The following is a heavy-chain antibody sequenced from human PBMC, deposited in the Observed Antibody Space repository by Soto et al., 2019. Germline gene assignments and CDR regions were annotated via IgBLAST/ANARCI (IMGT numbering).Heavy chain of an antibody. CDR2: INAGNGNT. J-gene: IGHJ4*02. CDR3: ARVLGVAKGDY. V-gene: IGHV1-3*01. CDR1: GYTFTSYA. Sequence: ASVKVSCKASGYTFTSYAIHWVRQAPGQRLEWMGWINAGNGNTKYSQKFQGRVTITRDTSASTAYMELRSLRSQDTAVYYCARVLGVAKGDYWGQGTLVTVSS. D-gene: IGHD3-3*01.